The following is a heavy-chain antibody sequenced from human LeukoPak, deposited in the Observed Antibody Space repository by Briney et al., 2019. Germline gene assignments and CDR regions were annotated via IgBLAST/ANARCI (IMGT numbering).Heavy chain of an antibody. V-gene: IGHV4-59*01. CDR3: ARGGSGYDSFYYYGMDV. CDR2: IYYSGST. Sequence: SETLSLTCTVSGGSINSYYWSWIRQPPGKGLEWIRYIYYSGSTKYNPSLKSRVTISVDTSKNQFSLKLRSVTAADTAVYYCARGGSGYDSFYYYGMDVWGQGTTVTVSS. D-gene: IGHD5-12*01. CDR1: GGSINSYY. J-gene: IGHJ6*02.